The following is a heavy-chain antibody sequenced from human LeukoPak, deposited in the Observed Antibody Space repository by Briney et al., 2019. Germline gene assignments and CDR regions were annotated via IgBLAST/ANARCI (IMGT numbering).Heavy chain of an antibody. V-gene: IGHV3-33*01. CDR1: GFTFSSYG. J-gene: IGHJ4*02. CDR2: IWYDGSNK. Sequence: GGSLRLSCTASGFTFSSYGMHWVRQAPGKGLEWVAVIWYDGSNKYYVDSVKGRFTISGDNAKNSLYLQMNSLRAEDTAVYYCARVDDYVWGFDYWGQGTLVTVSS. CDR3: ARVDDYVWGFDY. D-gene: IGHD3-16*01.